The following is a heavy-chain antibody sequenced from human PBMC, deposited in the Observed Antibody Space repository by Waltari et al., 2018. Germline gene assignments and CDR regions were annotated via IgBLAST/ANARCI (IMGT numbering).Heavy chain of an antibody. CDR1: GLTFGDYG. J-gene: IGHJ4*02. V-gene: IGHV3-49*04. CDR2: IRRKTHSGAA. CDR3: TRAFYHGSETYYENYFDF. D-gene: IGHD3-10*01. Sequence: EVQLVESGGGLVQPGRSLRLSCIVSGLTFGDYGLSWVRQTPEKGPEWVGFIRRKTHSGAAEYAASVKGRFTISRDDSKSIAYLQMDSLKTDDTAVYYCTRAFYHGSETYYENYFDFWGQGTLVTVSS.